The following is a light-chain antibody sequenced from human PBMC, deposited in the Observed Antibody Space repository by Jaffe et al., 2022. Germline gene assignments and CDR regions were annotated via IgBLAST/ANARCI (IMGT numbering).Light chain of an antibody. CDR2: WAS. CDR3: QQFYTSPHT. V-gene: IGKV4-1*01. J-gene: IGKJ2*01. CDR1: QSVLYSANNKNY. Sequence: IVMTQSPDSLAVSLGERATIHCKSSQSVLYSANNKNYLAWYQQKPGQPPKLVLHWASTRESGVPDRFSGSGSGTEFTLTVSSLQAEDVAVYYCQQFYTSPHTFGQGTKLEIK.